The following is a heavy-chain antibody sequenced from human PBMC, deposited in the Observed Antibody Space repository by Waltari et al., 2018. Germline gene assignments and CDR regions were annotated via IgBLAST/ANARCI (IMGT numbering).Heavy chain of an antibody. CDR3: ARGPDVDTAMAGFDP. V-gene: IGHV3-20*01. CDR1: GFTFDAYG. Sequence: EVQLVESGGGVVRPGGSLRLSCADSGFTFDAYGISWVRHAPGKGLEWVSGINWNGGSTGYADSVKGRFTIARDNAKNSLYLQMNSLRAEDTALYHCARGPDVDTAMAGFDPWGQGTLVTVSS. J-gene: IGHJ5*02. D-gene: IGHD5-18*01. CDR2: INWNGGST.